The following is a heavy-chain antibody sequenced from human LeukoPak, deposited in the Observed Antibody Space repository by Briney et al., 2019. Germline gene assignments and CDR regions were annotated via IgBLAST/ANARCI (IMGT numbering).Heavy chain of an antibody. CDR2: ISSSGGST. V-gene: IGHV3-23*01. CDR3: AGDCSGGSCFDAFDI. J-gene: IGHJ3*02. D-gene: IGHD2-15*01. CDR1: GFTFSSYA. Sequence: GGSLRLSCAASGFTFSSYAMSWVRQAPGKGLEWVSAISSSGGSTYYADSVKGRFTISRDNSKNTLYLQMNSLRAEDTAVYYCAGDCSGGSCFDAFDIWGQGTMVTVSS.